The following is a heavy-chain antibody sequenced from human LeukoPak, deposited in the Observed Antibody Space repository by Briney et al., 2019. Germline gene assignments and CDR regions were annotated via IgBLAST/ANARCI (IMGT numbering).Heavy chain of an antibody. CDR1: GFPLSTSAVG. CDR3: AHTGCSGGSCYPGKPSDFDY. V-gene: IGHV2-5*02. J-gene: IGHJ4*02. D-gene: IGHD2-15*01. CDR2: IYWDDDK. Sequence: SGPTLVKPTQTLTLTCTFSGFPLSTSAVGVGWIRQPPGKALEWLALIYWDDDKRYSPSLKSRLTITKDTSKHQVVLTMTNMDPVDTATYYCAHTGCSGGSCYPGKPSDFDYWGQGTLVTVSS.